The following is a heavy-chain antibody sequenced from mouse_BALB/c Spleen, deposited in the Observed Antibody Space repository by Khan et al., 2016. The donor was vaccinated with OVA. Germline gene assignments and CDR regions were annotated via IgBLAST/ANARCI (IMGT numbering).Heavy chain of an antibody. D-gene: IGHD1-2*01. CDR2: ISDLAYSI. CDR1: GFTFSDYG. V-gene: IGHV5-15*02. J-gene: IGHJ3*01. Sequence: EVELVESGGGLVQPGGSRKLSCAASGFTFSDYGMAWVRQAPGKGPEWVAFISDLAYSIYYADTVTGRFTISRANAKNTLYLEMSSLRSEDTAMYYCARGGGTAPFAYWGQGTLVTVSA. CDR3: ARGGGTAPFAY.